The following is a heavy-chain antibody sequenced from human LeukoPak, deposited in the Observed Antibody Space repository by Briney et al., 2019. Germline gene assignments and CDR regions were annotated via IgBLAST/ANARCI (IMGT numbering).Heavy chain of an antibody. CDR2: ISNGGGST. CDR3: AKAPPGYYYYYYGMDV. D-gene: IGHD1-14*01. V-gene: IGHV3-23*01. J-gene: IGHJ6*02. Sequence: PGGSLRLSCAASGFTFNNYAMSWVRQAPGKGLEWVSAISNGGGSTYYADSVKGRFTISRDNFKDTLYLEMNSLRAEDAALYYCAKAPPGYYYYYYGMDVWGQGTTVTVSS. CDR1: GFTFNNYA.